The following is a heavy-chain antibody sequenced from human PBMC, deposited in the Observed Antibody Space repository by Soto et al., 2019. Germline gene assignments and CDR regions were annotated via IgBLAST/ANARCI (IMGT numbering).Heavy chain of an antibody. Sequence: EVRLVESGGGLVQPGGSLRLSCEASGFTISSNNLNWVRQAPGKGLEWVSYISFSSSNIYYADSVKGRFTISRDNAKNSLYLQMNSLRDEDTAVYYCARAPGESGSYYGFFDYWGHGTLVTVSS. D-gene: IGHD1-26*01. CDR1: GFTISSNN. CDR3: ARAPGESGSYYGFFDY. CDR2: ISFSSSNI. V-gene: IGHV3-48*02. J-gene: IGHJ4*01.